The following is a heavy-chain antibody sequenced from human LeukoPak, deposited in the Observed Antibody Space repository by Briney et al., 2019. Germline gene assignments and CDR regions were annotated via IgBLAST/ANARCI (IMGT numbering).Heavy chain of an antibody. CDR1: GGSFSGYY. D-gene: IGHD3-22*01. Sequence: PSETLSLTCAVYGGSFSGYYWSWIRQPPGKGLEWIGEINHSGSTNYNPSLKSRVTISVDTFKNQFSLKLSSVTAADTAVYYCASDSSGYSSFDYWGQGTLVTVSS. J-gene: IGHJ4*02. V-gene: IGHV4-34*01. CDR2: INHSGST. CDR3: ASDSSGYSSFDY.